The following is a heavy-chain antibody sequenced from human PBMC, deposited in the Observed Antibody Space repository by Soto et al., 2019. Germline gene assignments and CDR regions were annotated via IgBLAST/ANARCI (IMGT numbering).Heavy chain of an antibody. CDR1: GGSISSYY. D-gene: IGHD3-10*02. CDR3: ATCSTYYYYGMDV. Sequence: QVQLQESGPGLVKPSETLSLTCTVSGGSISSYYWSWIRQPPGKGLEWIGYIYYSGGTNYNPSLKSRVTISVDTSKNQFSLKLSSVTAADTAVYYCATCSTYYYYGMDVWGQGTTVTVS. J-gene: IGHJ6*02. V-gene: IGHV4-59*01. CDR2: IYYSGGT.